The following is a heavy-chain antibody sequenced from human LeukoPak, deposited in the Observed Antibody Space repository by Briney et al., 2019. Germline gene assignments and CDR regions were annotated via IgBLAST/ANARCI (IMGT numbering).Heavy chain of an antibody. CDR2: INHSGST. Sequence: PGGSLRLSCAASGFTFSSYWMSWIRQPPGKGLEWIGEINHSGSTNYNPSLKSRVTISVDTSKNQFSLKLSSVTAADTAVYYCARGFYWGQGTLVTVSS. J-gene: IGHJ4*02. CDR1: GFTFSSYW. CDR3: ARGFY. V-gene: IGHV4-34*01.